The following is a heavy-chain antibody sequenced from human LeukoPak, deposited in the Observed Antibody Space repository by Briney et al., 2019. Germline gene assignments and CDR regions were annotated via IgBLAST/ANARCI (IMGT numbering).Heavy chain of an antibody. CDR3: ARENNNSGYDHPGDY. J-gene: IGHJ4*02. CDR1: GFTFSSYG. CDR2: IWYDGSNK. V-gene: IGHV3-33*08. Sequence: GGSLRLSCAASGFTFSSYGMHWVRQAPGKGLEWVAVIWYDGSNKYYADSVKGRFTISRDNSKNTLYLQMNSLRAEDTAVYYCARENNNSGYDHPGDYWGQGTLVTVSS. D-gene: IGHD5-12*01.